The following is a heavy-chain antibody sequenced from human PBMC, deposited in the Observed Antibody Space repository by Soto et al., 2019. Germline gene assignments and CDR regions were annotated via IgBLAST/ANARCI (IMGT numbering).Heavy chain of an antibody. CDR2: ISSSSSYI. Sequence: SWGALRLSCAAPGFTFSSYSINWGRQAPGKGLEWVSSISSSSSYIYYADSVKGRFTISRDNAKNSLYLQMNSLRAEDTAVYYCARDSGSYPKSHFDYWGQGTLVTVSS. CDR1: GFTFSSYS. CDR3: ARDSGSYPKSHFDY. J-gene: IGHJ4*02. D-gene: IGHD3-10*01. V-gene: IGHV3-21*01.